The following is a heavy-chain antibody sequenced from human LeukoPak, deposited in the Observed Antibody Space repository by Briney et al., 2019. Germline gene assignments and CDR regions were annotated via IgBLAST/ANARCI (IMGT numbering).Heavy chain of an antibody. Sequence: PSETLSLTCAVSGGSTSSSNWWSWVRQPLGKGLEWIGEIYHCGSTNYNPSLKSRVTISVDKSKNQFSLKLSSVTAADTAVYYCARDRCSSTSCYVGVGWFDPWGQGTLVTVSS. CDR3: ARDRCSSTSCYVGVGWFDP. V-gene: IGHV4-4*02. CDR2: IYHCGST. J-gene: IGHJ5*02. CDR1: GGSTSSSNW. D-gene: IGHD2-2*01.